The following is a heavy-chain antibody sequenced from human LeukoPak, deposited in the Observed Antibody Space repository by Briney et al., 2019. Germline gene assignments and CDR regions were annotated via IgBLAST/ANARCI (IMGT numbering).Heavy chain of an antibody. CDR2: INPNSGVT. CDR3: ARANYGDYWGYFQH. J-gene: IGHJ1*01. CDR1: GYRFTDYQ. V-gene: IGHV1-2*02. D-gene: IGHD4-17*01. Sequence: ASVKVSCKASGYRFTDYQMHWVRQAPGQGLEWMGWINPNSGVTNYAQKFQGRVTMTRDTSTSTAYMELRRLRSDDTAVYYCARANYGDYWGYFQHWGQGTLVTVSS.